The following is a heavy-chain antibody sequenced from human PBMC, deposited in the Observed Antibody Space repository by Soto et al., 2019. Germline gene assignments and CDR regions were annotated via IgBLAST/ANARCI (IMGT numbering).Heavy chain of an antibody. Sequence: PSETLSLTCSVSAGSIRRRGYYWSWIRQRPGEGLEWIGFFYYSGITDYNPSLRRRISISAARSKHQFFLNLDCGTAADAGVDCCASSGGPEGEWFDPWGQGISVTVSS. CDR2: FYYSGIT. CDR3: ASSGGPEGEWFDP. D-gene: IGHD3-16*01. V-gene: IGHV4-30-4*01. J-gene: IGHJ5*02. CDR1: AGSIRRRGYY.